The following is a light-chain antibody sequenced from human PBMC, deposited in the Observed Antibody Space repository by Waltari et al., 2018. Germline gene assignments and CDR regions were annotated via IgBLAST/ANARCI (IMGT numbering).Light chain of an antibody. CDR2: AAS. V-gene: IGKV1-9*01. J-gene: IGKJ1*01. CDR1: RGISSY. Sequence: DIHLTQSPSYLSASVGDRVTITCRASRGISSYLAGYQQKPGKAPKHRIYAASTLQSGVPCRFSGSGSGTAFNLKTSSLQPEDFATYYCQQVNTYSWTFGQGTKVEMK. CDR3: QQVNTYSWT.